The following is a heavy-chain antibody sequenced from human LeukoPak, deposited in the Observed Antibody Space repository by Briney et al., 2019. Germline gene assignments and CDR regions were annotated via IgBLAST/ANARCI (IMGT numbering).Heavy chain of an antibody. V-gene: IGHV3-23*01. CDR1: GFTFRNCA. CDR3: AHTPQGSIAARGDFDP. D-gene: IGHD6-6*01. CDR2: ISGGGSST. Sequence: GGSLRLSCAASGFTFRNCAMSWVRQAPGRGLEWVSTISGGGSSTDYADSVKGRFTISRDNSKNTLYLQMNSLRAEDTAVYYCAHTPQGSIAARGDFDPWGQGTLVTVSS. J-gene: IGHJ5*02.